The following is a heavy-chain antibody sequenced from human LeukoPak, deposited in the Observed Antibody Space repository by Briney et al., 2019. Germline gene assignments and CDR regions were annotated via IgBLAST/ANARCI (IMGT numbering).Heavy chain of an antibody. J-gene: IGHJ4*02. Sequence: ASVKVSCKASGYTFTSYGIIWVRQAPGQGLEWMGWISPYNGNTNYAQKLQGRVTMTTDTSTSTVYMELRSLRSDDTAVYYCARGENLWGLYGSGSQKSLDYWGQGTLVTVSS. CDR1: GYTFTSYG. CDR2: ISPYNGNT. V-gene: IGHV1-18*04. CDR3: ARGENLWGLYGSGSQKSLDY. D-gene: IGHD3-10*01.